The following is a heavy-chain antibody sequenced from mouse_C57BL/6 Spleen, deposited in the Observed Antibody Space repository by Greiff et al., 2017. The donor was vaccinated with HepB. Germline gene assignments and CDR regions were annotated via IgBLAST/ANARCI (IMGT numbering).Heavy chain of an antibody. Sequence: VKLVESGAELARPGASVKMSCKASGYTFTSYTMHWVKQRPGQGLEWIGYINPSSGYTKYNQKFKDKATLTADKSSSTAYMQLSSLTSEDSAVYYCARNYYGSSYGFAYWGQGTLVTVSA. J-gene: IGHJ3*01. CDR3: ARNYYGSSYGFAY. CDR2: INPSSGYT. D-gene: IGHD1-1*01. V-gene: IGHV1-4*01. CDR1: GYTFTSYT.